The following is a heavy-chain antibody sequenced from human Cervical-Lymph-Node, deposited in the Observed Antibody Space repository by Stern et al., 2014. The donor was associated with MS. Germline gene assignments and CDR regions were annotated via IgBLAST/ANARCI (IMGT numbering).Heavy chain of an antibody. J-gene: IGHJ4*02. D-gene: IGHD4-17*01. V-gene: IGHV4-59*01. Sequence: VQLEESGPGLVKPSETLSLTCTVSGGSISSYYWSWIRQPPGKGLEWIGYIYYSGSTNYNPSLKSRVTISVDTSKNQFSLKLSSVTAADTAVYYCASSNGNWGQGTLVTVSS. CDR3: ASSNGN. CDR2: IYYSGST. CDR1: GGSISSYY.